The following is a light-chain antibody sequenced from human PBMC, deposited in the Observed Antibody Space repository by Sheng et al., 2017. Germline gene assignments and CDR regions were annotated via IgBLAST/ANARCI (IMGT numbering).Light chain of an antibody. V-gene: IGLV3-21*03. J-gene: IGLJ2*01. Sequence: SYELTQPPSVSVAPGKTASITCGGNNIGSKNVHWYQQKPGQAPVLVVYDDRDRPSGIPERLSGYNSGNTATLTISRVEAGDEAEYYCQVWDSSSDGVVFGGGTKLIVL. CDR2: DDR. CDR1: NIGSKN. CDR3: QVWDSSSDGVV.